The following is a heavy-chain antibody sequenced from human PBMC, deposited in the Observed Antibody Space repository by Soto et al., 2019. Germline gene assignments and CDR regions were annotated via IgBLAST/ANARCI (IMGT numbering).Heavy chain of an antibody. D-gene: IGHD4-4*01. J-gene: IGHJ6*02. V-gene: IGHV1-69*12. CDR1: GGTFSSYA. Sequence: QVQLVQSGAEVKKPGSSVKVSCKASGGTFSSYAISWVRQAPGQGLEWMGGIIPIFGTANYAQKIQGRVTMTADESTSTAYMERSSLRSEDTAVYYCARATGTVTTELYGMDVWGQGTTVTVSS. CDR2: IIPIFGTA. CDR3: ARATGTVTTELYGMDV.